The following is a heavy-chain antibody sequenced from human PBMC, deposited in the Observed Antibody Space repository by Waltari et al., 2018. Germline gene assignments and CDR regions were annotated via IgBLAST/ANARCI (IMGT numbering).Heavy chain of an antibody. D-gene: IGHD3-22*01. CDR1: GYTFTSYD. Sequence: QVQLVQSGAEVKKPGASVKVSCKASGYTFTSYDINWVRQATGQGLEWMGWMNPNSGNTGYAQKFQGRVTMTRNTSRSTAYMELSSLRSEDTAVYYCARSRYDSSGYPLDYWGQGTLVTVSS. V-gene: IGHV1-8*02. J-gene: IGHJ4*02. CDR3: ARSRYDSSGYPLDY. CDR2: MNPNSGNT.